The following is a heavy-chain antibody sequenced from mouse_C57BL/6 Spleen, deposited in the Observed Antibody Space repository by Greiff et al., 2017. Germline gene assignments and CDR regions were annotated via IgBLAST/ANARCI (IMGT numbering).Heavy chain of an antibody. Sequence: EVQLQQSGPELVKPGASVKISCKASGYTFTDYYMNWVKQSHGKSLEWIGDINPNNGGTSYNQKFKGKATLTVDKSSSTAYMELRSLTSEDSAVYYCARSGSYYKGDFDYWGQGTTLTVSS. CDR3: ARSGSYYKGDFDY. D-gene: IGHD2-12*01. V-gene: IGHV1-26*01. CDR1: GYTFTDYY. J-gene: IGHJ2*01. CDR2: INPNNGGT.